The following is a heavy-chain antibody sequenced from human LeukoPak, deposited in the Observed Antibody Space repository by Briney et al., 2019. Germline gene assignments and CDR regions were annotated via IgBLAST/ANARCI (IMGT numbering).Heavy chain of an antibody. V-gene: IGHV4-39*07. CDR1: GGSISSSSYY. CDR3: ARLPGETGDFDY. Sequence: SETLSLTCTVSGGSISSSSYYWSWIRQPPGKGLEWIGEINHSGSTNYNPSLKSRVTISVDTSKNQFSLKLSSVTAADTAVYYCARLPGETGDFDYWGQGTLVTVSS. D-gene: IGHD7-27*01. CDR2: INHSGST. J-gene: IGHJ4*02.